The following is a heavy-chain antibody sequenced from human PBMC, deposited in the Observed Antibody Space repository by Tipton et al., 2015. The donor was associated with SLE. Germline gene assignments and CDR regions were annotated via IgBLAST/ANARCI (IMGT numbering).Heavy chain of an antibody. Sequence: TLSLTCAVSGYSISSGYYWGCIRQPPGKGLEWIGSIYHSGSTNYNPSLKSRVAISVDTSKKQFSLKLSSVTAADTAVYYCARERTLDYWGQGTLVTVSS. D-gene: IGHD2-2*01. V-gene: IGHV4-38-2*02. CDR3: ARERTLDY. CDR2: IYHSGST. J-gene: IGHJ4*02. CDR1: GYSISSGYY.